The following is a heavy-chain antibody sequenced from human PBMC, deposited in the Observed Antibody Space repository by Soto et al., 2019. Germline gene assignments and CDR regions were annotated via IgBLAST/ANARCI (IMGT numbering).Heavy chain of an antibody. V-gene: IGHV4-34*01. CDR2: INHSGST. J-gene: IGHJ6*02. Sequence: SETLSLTCAVYGGSFSGYYWSWIRQPPGKGLEWIGEINHSGSTNYNPSLKSRVTISVDTSKNQFSLKLSSVTAADTAVYYCTSRYRNYLGYYYYYGIDVWGQGTTVTVSS. CDR1: GGSFSGYY. D-gene: IGHD1-7*01. CDR3: TSRYRNYLGYYYYYGIDV.